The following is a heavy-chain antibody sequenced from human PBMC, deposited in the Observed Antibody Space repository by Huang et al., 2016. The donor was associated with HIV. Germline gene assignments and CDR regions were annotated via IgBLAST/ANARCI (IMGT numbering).Heavy chain of an antibody. V-gene: IGHV4-34*02. CDR3: ARMPTPSYYDTWSLSPVEEDFFYYNLDV. CDR2: NKHGWSN. CDR1: GASFNTYY. D-gene: IGHD3-3*01. J-gene: IGHJ6*02. Sequence: QVRLEQWGQGLLKPSETLSLTCAVYGASFNTYYWSWGRKSPAKGLEWIGENKHGWSNNDKPSRKSGVTMTVETSKNQLYLKFRAMTAADAAIYYCARMPTPSYYDTWSLSPVEEDFFYYNLDVWGQGTPVSVSS.